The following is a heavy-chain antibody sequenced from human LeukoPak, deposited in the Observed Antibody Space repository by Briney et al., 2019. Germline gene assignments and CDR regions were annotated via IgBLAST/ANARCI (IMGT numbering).Heavy chain of an antibody. J-gene: IGHJ4*02. V-gene: IGHV4-30-4*01. CDR1: GGSISSGDYY. Sequence: NPSETLSLTCTVSGGSISSGDYYWSWIRQPPGKGLEWIGYIYYSGSTYYNPSLKSRVTISVDTSKNQFSLKLSSVTAADTAVYYCAREGARHLNYAPFDYWGQGTLVTVSS. D-gene: IGHD2-2*01. CDR3: AREGARHLNYAPFDY. CDR2: IYYSGST.